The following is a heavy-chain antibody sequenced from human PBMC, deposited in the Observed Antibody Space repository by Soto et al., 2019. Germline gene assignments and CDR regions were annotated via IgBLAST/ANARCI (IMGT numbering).Heavy chain of an antibody. CDR3: ARDLQNYYDSSGYYYYYYGMDV. J-gene: IGHJ6*02. CDR1: GFTFSSYE. CDR2: ISSSGSTI. V-gene: IGHV3-48*03. Sequence: LGGSLRLSCAASGFTFSSYEMNWVRQAPGKGLEWVSYISSSGSTIYYADSVKGRFTISRDNAKNSLYLQMNSLRAEGTAVYYCARDLQNYYDSSGYYYYYYGMDVWGQGTTVTVSS. D-gene: IGHD3-22*01.